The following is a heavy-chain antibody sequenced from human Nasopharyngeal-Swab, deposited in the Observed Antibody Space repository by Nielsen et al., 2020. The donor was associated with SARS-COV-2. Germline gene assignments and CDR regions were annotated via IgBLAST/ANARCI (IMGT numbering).Heavy chain of an antibody. Sequence: GESLKISCTASGFSFGDYATSWFRQAPGKGLELVGLIRSNTFDATTEYAASVKGRVTISRDDSKNIAYLQMNSLKTEDTAVYYCSRGRGSRSWPPVDDEYYMDVWGKGTTVTVSS. J-gene: IGHJ6*03. CDR2: IRSNTFDATT. V-gene: IGHV3-49*03. CDR1: GFSFGDYA. D-gene: IGHD6-13*01. CDR3: SRGRGSRSWPPVDDEYYMDV.